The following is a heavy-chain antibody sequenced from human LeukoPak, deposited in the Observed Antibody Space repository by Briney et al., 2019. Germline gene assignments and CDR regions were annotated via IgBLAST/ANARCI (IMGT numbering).Heavy chain of an antibody. V-gene: IGHV3-23*01. J-gene: IGHJ6*02. CDR3: AKDIGGWENYYGMDV. Sequence: QSGGSLRLSCTASGFTFSEYAMSWVRQAPGKGLEWVSSITATSGSIYYAESVQGRFTISRDNAKNSLYLQMNSLRAEDTALYYCAKDIGGWENYYGMDVWGQGTTVTVSS. CDR2: ITATSGSI. CDR1: GFTFSEYA. D-gene: IGHD6-19*01.